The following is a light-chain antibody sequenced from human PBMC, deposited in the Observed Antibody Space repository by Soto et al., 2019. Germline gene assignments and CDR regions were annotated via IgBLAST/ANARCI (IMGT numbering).Light chain of an antibody. CDR1: QGVSNW. CDR2: AAS. Sequence: DIQMTQSPSSVSASVGDRVTITCRASQGVSNWLAWYQQKPGKAPKLLIYAASTLRSGVPSRFRGSGSGTDFTFTISSLQPEDFATYYCQQYENLPVTFGGGTKVEIK. V-gene: IGKV1-12*01. CDR3: QQYENLPVT. J-gene: IGKJ4*01.